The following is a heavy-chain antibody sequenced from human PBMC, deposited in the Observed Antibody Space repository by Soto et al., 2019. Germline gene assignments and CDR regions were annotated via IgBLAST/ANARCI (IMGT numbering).Heavy chain of an antibody. CDR1: GYTFATYA. CDR2: INAGNGNT. CDR3: ASKTSYYYYGMDV. V-gene: IGHV1-3*01. J-gene: IGHJ6*02. Sequence: ASVKVSCKASGYTFATYARQWVRQAPGQRLEWMGWINAGNGNTKYSQKFQGRVTITRDTSASTAYMELSSLRSEDTAVYYCASKTSYYYYGMDVWGQGTTVTVSS.